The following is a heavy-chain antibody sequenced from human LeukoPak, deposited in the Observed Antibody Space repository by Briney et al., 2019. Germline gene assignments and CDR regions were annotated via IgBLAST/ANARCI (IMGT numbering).Heavy chain of an antibody. CDR3: AKSSAYGDYNPYYYYYYMGV. Sequence: PGGSLRLSCAASGFTFSSYWMSWVRQAPGKGLEWVANIKQDGSEKYYVDSVKGRFTISRDNAKNTLDLQMKSLRAEDTAVYYCAKSSAYGDYNPYYYYYYMGVWGKGTTVTVSS. CDR2: IKQDGSEK. CDR1: GFTFSSYW. D-gene: IGHD4-17*01. J-gene: IGHJ6*03. V-gene: IGHV3-7*03.